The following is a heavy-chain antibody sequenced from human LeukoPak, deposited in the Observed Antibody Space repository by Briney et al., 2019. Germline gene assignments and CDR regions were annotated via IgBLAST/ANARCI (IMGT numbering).Heavy chain of an antibody. V-gene: IGHV1-46*01. D-gene: IGHD3-10*01. CDR2: INPSGGST. J-gene: IGHJ5*02. CDR3: ATSGVRGVITRYNWFDP. Sequence: ASVKVSCTASGYTFTGYYMHWVRQAPGQGLEWMGVINPSGGSTSYAQKFQGRVTITADESTSTAYMELSSLRSEDTAVYYCATSGVRGVITRYNWFDPWGQGTLGTVSA. CDR1: GYTFTGYY.